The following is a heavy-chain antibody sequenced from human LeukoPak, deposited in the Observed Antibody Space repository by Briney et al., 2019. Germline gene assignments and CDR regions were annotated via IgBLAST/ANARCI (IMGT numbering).Heavy chain of an antibody. CDR1: GFTFSRYW. D-gene: IGHD1-26*01. CDR3: AKDRDIVGATKSWGIFDY. CDR2: ISGSDPGT. Sequence: GGSLRLSCAASGFTFSRYWMSWVRQAPGRRLEWVSAISGSDPGTYYADSVKGRFTISRDNSKNTLYLQMNSLRAEDTAVYYCAKDRDIVGATKSWGIFDYWGQGTLVTVSS. V-gene: IGHV3-23*01. J-gene: IGHJ4*02.